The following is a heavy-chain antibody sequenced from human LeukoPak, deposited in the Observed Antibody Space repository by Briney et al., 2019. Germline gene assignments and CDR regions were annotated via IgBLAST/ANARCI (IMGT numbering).Heavy chain of an antibody. CDR2: ISYDGGNK. CDR1: GFTFSSYG. V-gene: IGHV3-30*18. J-gene: IGHJ4*02. D-gene: IGHD6-13*01. CDR3: AKELKAAGIFDY. Sequence: GGSLRLSCAASGFTFSSYGMHWVRQTPGKGPEWVAVISYDGGNKYYADSVKGRFTISRDNSKNTLYLQMNSLRAEDTAVYYCAKELKAAGIFDYWGQGTLVTVSS.